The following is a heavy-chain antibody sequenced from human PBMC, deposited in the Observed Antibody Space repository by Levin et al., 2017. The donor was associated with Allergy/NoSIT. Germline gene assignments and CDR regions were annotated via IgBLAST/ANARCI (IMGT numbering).Heavy chain of an antibody. CDR3: ASWAMYHYDRSAFDYFYYAMDV. CDR2: ISAGGNYI. J-gene: IGHJ6*02. V-gene: IGHV3-21*01. D-gene: IGHD3-22*01. CDR1: FLLFILSS. Sequence: GESLKFSFSSSFLLFILSSLNWVRQAPGKGLEWVSSISAGGNYIYYADSVKGRFTISLSPAKNSLFLQMNSLRAEDTAVYYCASWAMYHYDRSAFDYFYYAMDVWGQGTTVTVSS.